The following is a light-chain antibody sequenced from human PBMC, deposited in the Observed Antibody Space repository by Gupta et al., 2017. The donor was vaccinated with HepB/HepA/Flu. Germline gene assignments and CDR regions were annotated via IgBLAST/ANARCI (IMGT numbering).Light chain of an antibody. J-gene: IGKJ4*01. CDR2: ATS. V-gene: IGKV1-39*01. Sequence: DIQMTQSPSSLSASVGDRVTITCRASQRASRYLNWYQQKPGKAPKLLIYATSSLQSGVPSRFSGSGSGTHFTLTISSLQPEDFATYYCQQTYSVPLTFGGGTKVEIK. CDR1: QRASRY. CDR3: QQTYSVPLT.